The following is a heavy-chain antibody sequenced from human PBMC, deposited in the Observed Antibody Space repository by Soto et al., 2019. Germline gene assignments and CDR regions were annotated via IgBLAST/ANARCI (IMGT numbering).Heavy chain of an antibody. D-gene: IGHD3-10*01. CDR2: TIPVFNTA. J-gene: IGHJ3*02. CDR3: ARGVYGSGNYYTGPSAFDI. Sequence: QVQLEQSGAEVKKPGSSVKVSCKASGGTLSDHGVAWLRQAPGQGLEWMGGTIPVFNTAKYAQKFQGRVTVTADKFTNIAYMELNRLRSEDTAFYFCARGVYGSGNYYTGPSAFDIWGQGTMVIVSS. V-gene: IGHV1-69*06. CDR1: GGTLSDHG.